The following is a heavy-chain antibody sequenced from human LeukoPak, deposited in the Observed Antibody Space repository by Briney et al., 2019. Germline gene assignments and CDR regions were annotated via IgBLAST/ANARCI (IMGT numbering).Heavy chain of an antibody. V-gene: IGHV5-51*01. CDR3: ARPLDSSTSTCAFDL. D-gene: IGHD6-13*01. CDR1: GYTFANSW. CDR2: IYPADSDT. J-gene: IGHJ3*01. Sequence: GDSLKISCTGSGYTFANSWIGWVRPKPGKDLEWMGNIYPADSDTRYSPSFQGQVTISADKSITTAYLQWSTLKASDTALYYCARPLDSSTSTCAFDLWGQGTMVTVSS.